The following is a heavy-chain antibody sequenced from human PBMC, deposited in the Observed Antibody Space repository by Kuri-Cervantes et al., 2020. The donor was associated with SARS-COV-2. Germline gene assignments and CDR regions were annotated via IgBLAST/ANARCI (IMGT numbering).Heavy chain of an antibody. D-gene: IGHD3-22*01. CDR3: ARDPNYYDSSANEGFDY. CDR2: ISYDGSNK. Sequence: GGSLRLSCAASGFTFGSYAMHWVRQAPGKGLEWVAVISYDGSNKYYADSVKGRFTISRDNSKNTLYLQMNSLRAEDTAVYYCARDPNYYDSSANEGFDYWGQGTLVTVSS. V-gene: IGHV3-30-3*01. CDR1: GFTFGSYA. J-gene: IGHJ4*02.